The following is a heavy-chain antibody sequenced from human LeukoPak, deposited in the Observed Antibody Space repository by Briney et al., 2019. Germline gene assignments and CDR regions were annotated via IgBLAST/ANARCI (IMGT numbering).Heavy chain of an antibody. D-gene: IGHD2-15*01. CDR2: IYYSGST. Sequence: SRTLSLTCAGSGGSISSGGYSWSWIRQPPGKGLEWIGYIYYSGSTYYNPSLKSRVTISVDTSKNQFSLKLSSVTAADTAVYYCASRYCSGGSCYSADAFDIWGQGTMVTVSS. V-gene: IGHV4-30-4*07. J-gene: IGHJ3*02. CDR1: GGSISSGGYS. CDR3: ASRYCSGGSCYSADAFDI.